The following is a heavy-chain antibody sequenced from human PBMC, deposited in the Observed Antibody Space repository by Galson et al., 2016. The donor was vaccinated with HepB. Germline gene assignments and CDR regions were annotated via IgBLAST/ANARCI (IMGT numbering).Heavy chain of an antibody. D-gene: IGHD6-13*01. CDR2: ISYDGAHK. V-gene: IGHV3-30*03. Sequence: SLRLSCAASGFSFNTYAIHWVRQAPGKGLEWVAVISYDGAHKYYADFAKGRFTISRDNSNNTLFLQMNSLGAEDTAVYYCARASGYSNTWMNYWGQGTRVTVSS. CDR1: GFSFNTYA. CDR3: ARASGYSNTWMNY. J-gene: IGHJ4*02.